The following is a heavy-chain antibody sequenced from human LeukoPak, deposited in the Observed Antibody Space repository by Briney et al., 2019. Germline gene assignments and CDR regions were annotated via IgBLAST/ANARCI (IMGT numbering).Heavy chain of an antibody. D-gene: IGHD3-10*01. CDR1: GFTFSSYS. CDR3: ARAGRSFGELPRYFDY. V-gene: IGHV3-21*01. Sequence: GGSLRLSCAASGFTFSSYSMNWVRQAPGKGLEWVSSISSSSSYIYYADSVKGRFTISRDNAKNSLYLQMNSLRAEDTAVYYCARAGRSFGELPRYFDYWGQGTLVTVSS. J-gene: IGHJ4*02. CDR2: ISSSSSYI.